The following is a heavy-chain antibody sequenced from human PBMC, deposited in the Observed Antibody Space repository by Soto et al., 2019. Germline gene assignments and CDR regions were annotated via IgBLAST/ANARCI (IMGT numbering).Heavy chain of an antibody. CDR1: GGSFSGYY. V-gene: IGHV4-34*01. CDR3: AGPIAAAGTV. CDR2: RNHSGST. Sequence: QVQLQQWGAGLLKPSETLSLTCAVSGGSFSGYYWSWIRQPTGKGREWIGERNHSGSTNYNPSLKRRVTISVDTYKNQFSLKLSSVTAADTAVYYCAGPIAAAGTVWGQGTLVTVSS. J-gene: IGHJ4*02. D-gene: IGHD6-13*01.